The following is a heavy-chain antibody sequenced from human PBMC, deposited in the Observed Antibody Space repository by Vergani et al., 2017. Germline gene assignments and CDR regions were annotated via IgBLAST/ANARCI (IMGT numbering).Heavy chain of an antibody. J-gene: IGHJ6*02. V-gene: IGHV3-15*01. Sequence: EVQLVESGGGLVKPGGSLRLSCAASGFTFSNAWMSWVRQAPGNGLEWVGRIKSKTDGGTTDYAAPVKGRFTISRDDSKNTLYLQMNSLKTEDTAVYYCTTDPRYCGDGSCYWLRDHHYYGMDVWGQGTTVTVSS. CDR3: TTDPRYCGDGSCYWLRDHHYYGMDV. CDR1: GFTFSNAW. CDR2: IKSKTDGGTT. D-gene: IGHD2-21*01.